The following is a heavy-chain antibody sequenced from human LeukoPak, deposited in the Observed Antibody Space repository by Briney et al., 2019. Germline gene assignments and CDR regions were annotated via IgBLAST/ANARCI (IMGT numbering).Heavy chain of an antibody. CDR1: GYTFTGYY. J-gene: IGHJ5*02. CDR3: AAQGVKYPSSWFDP. D-gene: IGHD2-2*01. Sequence: ASVKVSCKASGYTFTGYYMHWVRQAPGQGLEWMGWINPNSGGTNYAQKLQGRVTMTTDTSTSTAYMELRSLRSDDTAVYYCAAQGVKYPSSWFDPWGQGTLVTVSS. V-gene: IGHV1-2*02. CDR2: INPNSGGT.